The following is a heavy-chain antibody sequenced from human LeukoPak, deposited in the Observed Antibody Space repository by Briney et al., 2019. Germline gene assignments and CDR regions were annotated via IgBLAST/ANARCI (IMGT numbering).Heavy chain of an antibody. D-gene: IGHD1-26*01. CDR3: ARRKSTPWEDWFDP. Sequence: GGSLRLSCAASGFTVSSNYMSWVRQAPGKGLEGVSVIYSGGSTYYADSVKGRFTISRDNSKNTLYLQMNSLRAEDTAVYYCARRKSTPWEDWFDPWGQGTLVTVSS. CDR1: GFTVSSNY. J-gene: IGHJ5*02. CDR2: IYSGGST. V-gene: IGHV3-66*02.